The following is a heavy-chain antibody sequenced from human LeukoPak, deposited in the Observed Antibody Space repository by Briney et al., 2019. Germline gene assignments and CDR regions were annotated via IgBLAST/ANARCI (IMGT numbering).Heavy chain of an antibody. CDR1: GGTFSSYA. V-gene: IGHV1-69*13. D-gene: IGHD3-22*01. J-gene: IGHJ4*02. Sequence: SVKVSCKASGGTFSSYANSWVRQAPGQGLEWMGGIIPIFGTVNYAQKFQGRVTITADESTSTAYMELSNLRSEDTAVYYCARESTDYYDSSGYYYGPVYWGQGTLVTVSS. CDR3: ARESTDYYDSSGYYYGPVY. CDR2: IIPIFGTV.